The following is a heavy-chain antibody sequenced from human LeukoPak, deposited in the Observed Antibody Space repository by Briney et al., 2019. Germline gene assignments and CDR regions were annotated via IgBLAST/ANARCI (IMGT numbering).Heavy chain of an antibody. V-gene: IGHV3-33*06. CDR2: IWYDGSNK. J-gene: IGHJ4*02. CDR1: GFTFSSYG. Sequence: GGSLRLTCAASGFTFSSYGMHWVRQAPGKGLEWVAVIWYDGSNKYYADSVKGRFTISRDNSKNTLYLQMNSLRAEDTAVYYCAKVEGSGYFDYWGQGTLVTVSS. D-gene: IGHD3-3*01. CDR3: AKVEGSGYFDY.